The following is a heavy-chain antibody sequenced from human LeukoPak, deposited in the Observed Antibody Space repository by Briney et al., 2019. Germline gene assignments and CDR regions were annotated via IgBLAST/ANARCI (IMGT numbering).Heavy chain of an antibody. Sequence: PSETLSLTCTFSGGSISTYYWSWIRQPAGKGLEWIGRIYTSGSTNYNPSLKSRVTISVDTSKNQFSLKLSSVTAADTAVYYCARDWTYYYDSSGYHPDAFDIWGQGTMVTVSS. V-gene: IGHV4-4*07. J-gene: IGHJ3*02. D-gene: IGHD3-22*01. CDR2: IYTSGST. CDR3: ARDWTYYYDSSGYHPDAFDI. CDR1: GGSISTYY.